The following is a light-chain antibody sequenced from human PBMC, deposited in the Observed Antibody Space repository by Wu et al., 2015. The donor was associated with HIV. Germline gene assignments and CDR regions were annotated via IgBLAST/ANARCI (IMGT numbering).Light chain of an antibody. J-gene: IGKJ1*01. Sequence: EIALTQSPDILSLSPGERATLSCKASESLGSTYLAWYQQKPGLAPRLLIYGSSTRATGIPDRFTGSGSGTDFTLTISRLEPEDFAVYHCQQYSYSPPWTFGQGTKVEIK. CDR1: ESLGSTY. CDR2: GSS. CDR3: QQYSYSPPWT. V-gene: IGKV3-20*01.